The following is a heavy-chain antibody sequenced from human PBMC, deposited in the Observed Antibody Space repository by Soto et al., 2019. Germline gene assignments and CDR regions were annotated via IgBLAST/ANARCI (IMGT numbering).Heavy chain of an antibody. D-gene: IGHD3-10*01. CDR2: IYYSGST. CDR1: GVSISSYY. CDR3: ARAQGAESGFGEN. V-gene: IGHV4-59*01. Sequence: SETLSLTCTVSGVSISSYYWSWIRQPPGKGLEWIGYIYYSGSTNYNPSLKSRVTISVDTSKNQFSLKRSSVTAADTAVYYCARAQGAESGFGENWGQGTLVTVSS. J-gene: IGHJ4*02.